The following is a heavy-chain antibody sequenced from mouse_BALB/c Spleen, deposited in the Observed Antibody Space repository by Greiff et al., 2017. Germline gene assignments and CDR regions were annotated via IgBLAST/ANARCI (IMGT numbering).Heavy chain of an antibody. CDR3: ASRDSSGSMDY. CDR1: GYTFTSYW. D-gene: IGHD3-2*01. V-gene: IGHV1-7*01. J-gene: IGHJ4*01. CDR2: INPSTGYT. Sequence: VQLQQSGAELAKPGASVKMSCKASGYTFTSYWMHWVKQRPGQGLEWIGYINPSTGYTEYNQKFKDKATLTADKSSSTAYMQLSSLTSEDSAVYYCASRDSSGSMDYWGQGTSVTVSS.